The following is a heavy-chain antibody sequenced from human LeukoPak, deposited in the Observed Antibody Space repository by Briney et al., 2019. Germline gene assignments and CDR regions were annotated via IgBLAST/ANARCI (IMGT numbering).Heavy chain of an antibody. CDR3: ARTDVNYDYVWGTSPAYYFDY. J-gene: IGHJ4*02. CDR1: GGTFSSYA. Sequence: SVKVSCKASGGTFSSYAISWVRRAPGQGLEWMGGIIPIFGTANYAQKFQGRVTITADESTSTAYMELSSLRSEDTAVYYCARTDVNYDYVWGTSPAYYFDYWGQGTLVTVSS. D-gene: IGHD3-16*01. CDR2: IIPIFGTA. V-gene: IGHV1-69*01.